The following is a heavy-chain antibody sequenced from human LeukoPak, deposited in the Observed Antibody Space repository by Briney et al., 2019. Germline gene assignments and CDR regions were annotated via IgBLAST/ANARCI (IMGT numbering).Heavy chain of an antibody. CDR3: ARSKSPDL. Sequence: ASVKVSCKASGYTFTSAYLHWVRQTPGQGLEWMGMVDPSRGSTTYAQKFQDRVTLTRDTSTSTVYMELSSLRSEDTAMYYCARSKSPDLWGQGTLVTVSS. V-gene: IGHV1-46*01. CDR2: VDPSRGST. CDR1: GYTFTSAY. J-gene: IGHJ5*02. D-gene: IGHD4-11*01.